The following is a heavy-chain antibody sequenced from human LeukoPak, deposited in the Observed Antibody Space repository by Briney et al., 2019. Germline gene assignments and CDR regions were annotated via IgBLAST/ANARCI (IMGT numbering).Heavy chain of an antibody. Sequence: PGGSLRLSCAASGFAFTNYAMSWVRQASGKGLEWVSSISGSGGSTYYADSVRGRFTVSRDNSKNTLYLQMNSLRAEDTAVYYCARDRETWYFDFWGQGTLVTVSS. CDR1: GFAFTNYA. V-gene: IGHV3-23*01. J-gene: IGHJ4*02. CDR3: ARDRETWYFDF. CDR2: ISGSGGST.